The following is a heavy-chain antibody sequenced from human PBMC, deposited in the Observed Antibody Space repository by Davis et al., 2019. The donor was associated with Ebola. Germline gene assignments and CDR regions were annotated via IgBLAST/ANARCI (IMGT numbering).Heavy chain of an antibody. Sequence: PGGSLRLSCAASGFTFSSYGMHWVRQAPGKGLEWVAVIWYDGSNKYYADSVKGRFTISRDNSKNTLYLQMNSLRAEDTAVYYCASEGWYYYDSSGYPTPLDYWGQGTLVTVSS. CDR3: ASEGWYYYDSSGYPTPLDY. V-gene: IGHV3-33*01. CDR2: IWYDGSNK. D-gene: IGHD3-22*01. CDR1: GFTFSSYG. J-gene: IGHJ4*02.